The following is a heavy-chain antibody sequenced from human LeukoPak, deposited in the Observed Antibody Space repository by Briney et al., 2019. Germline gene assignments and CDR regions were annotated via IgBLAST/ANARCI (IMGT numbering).Heavy chain of an antibody. Sequence: GGSLRLSCAASGFTFSSYAMSWVRQAPGKGLEWVSAISGSGGSTYYADSVKGRFTISRDNSKNTLYLQMNSLRAEDTSVYYCAKGGSGSRYYFDYWCQGTLVTVSS. CDR2: ISGSGGST. V-gene: IGHV3-23*01. CDR3: AKGGSGSRYYFDY. CDR1: GFTFSSYA. J-gene: IGHJ4*02. D-gene: IGHD6-19*01.